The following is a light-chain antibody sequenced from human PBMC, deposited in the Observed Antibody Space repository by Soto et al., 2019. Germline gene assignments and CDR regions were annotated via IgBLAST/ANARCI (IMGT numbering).Light chain of an antibody. CDR3: QQYVDSPVT. Sequence: DIVMTQTPLSLSVTPGQPTSISCKSSQSLLHSDGKTYLYWYLQKPGQPPQLLIYEVSNRFSGVPDRFSGSGSGTDFTLTINRLEPEDFAVYYCQQYVDSPVTFGQGTMVDIK. V-gene: IGKV2D-29*01. CDR2: EVS. J-gene: IGKJ2*01. CDR1: QSLLHSDGKTY.